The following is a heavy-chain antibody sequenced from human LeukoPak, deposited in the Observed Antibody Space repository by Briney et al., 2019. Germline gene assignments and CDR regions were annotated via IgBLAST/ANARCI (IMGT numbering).Heavy chain of an antibody. V-gene: IGHV3-33*01. CDR2: IWYDGSNK. CDR3: ARGYYDILTGSYHYGMDV. D-gene: IGHD3-9*01. Sequence: GRSLRLSCAASGFTFSSYGMHWVRQAPGKGLEWVAVIWYDGSNKYYADSVKGRFTTSRDNSKNTLYLQMNSLRAEDTAVYYCARGYYDILTGSYHYGMDVWGKGTTVTVSS. CDR1: GFTFSSYG. J-gene: IGHJ6*04.